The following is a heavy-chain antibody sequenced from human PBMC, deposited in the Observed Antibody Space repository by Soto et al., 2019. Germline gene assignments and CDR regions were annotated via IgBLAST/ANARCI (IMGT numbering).Heavy chain of an antibody. V-gene: IGHV1-24*01. Sequence: ASVKVSCKVSGYTLTELSMHWVRQAPGKGLEWMGGFDPEDGETIYAQKFQGRVTMTEDTSTDTAYMELSSLRSEDTAVYYCARVIAAAGRVPMSTDYYYYGMDVWGQGTTVTVSS. J-gene: IGHJ6*02. CDR2: FDPEDGET. D-gene: IGHD6-13*01. CDR3: ARVIAAAGRVPMSTDYYYYGMDV. CDR1: GYTLTELS.